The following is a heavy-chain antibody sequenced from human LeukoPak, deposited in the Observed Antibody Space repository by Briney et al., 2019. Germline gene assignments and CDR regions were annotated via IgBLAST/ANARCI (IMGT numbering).Heavy chain of an antibody. Sequence: PGGSLRLSCAASGFTFSSYAMHWVRQAPGRGLEYVSVISTTGGSTYYADSVKGRFTISRDNSKNTLYLQMNSLRAEDTAVYYCARWAMSGSYRGGYYFDYWGQGTLVTVSS. D-gene: IGHD1-26*01. CDR2: ISTTGGST. J-gene: IGHJ4*02. V-gene: IGHV3-64*04. CDR1: GFTFSSYA. CDR3: ARWAMSGSYRGGYYFDY.